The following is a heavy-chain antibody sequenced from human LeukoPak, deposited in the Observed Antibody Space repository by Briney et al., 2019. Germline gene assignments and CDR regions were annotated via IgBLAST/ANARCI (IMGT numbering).Heavy chain of an antibody. CDR2: IYYSAST. J-gene: IGHJ4*02. Sequence: SETLSLTCTVSGGSISSYYWSWIRQPPGKGLEWIGYIYYSASTNYNPSLKSRVTMSLDTSKNQFSLRLTSVTAADTAVYYCARGFDSKSTYFDYWGQGTLVTVS. CDR1: GGSISSYY. V-gene: IGHV4-59*01. D-gene: IGHD5-12*01. CDR3: ARGFDSKSTYFDY.